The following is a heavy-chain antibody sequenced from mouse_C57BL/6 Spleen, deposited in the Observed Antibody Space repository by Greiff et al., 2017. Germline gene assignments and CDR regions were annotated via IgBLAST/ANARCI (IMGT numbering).Heavy chain of an antibody. J-gene: IGHJ1*03. D-gene: IGHD1-1*01. CDR1: GYAFSSYW. Sequence: VQLQQSGAELVKPGASVKISCKASGYAFSSYWMNWVKQRPGKGLEWIGQIYPGDGDTNYNGKFKGKATLTADKSSSTAYMQLSSLTSEDSAVYFCARGDGSSFNWYFDVWGTGTTVTVSS. CDR2: IYPGDGDT. CDR3: ARGDGSSFNWYFDV. V-gene: IGHV1-80*01.